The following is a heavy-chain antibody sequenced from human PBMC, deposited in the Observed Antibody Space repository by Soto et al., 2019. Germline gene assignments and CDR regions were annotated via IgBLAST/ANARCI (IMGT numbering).Heavy chain of an antibody. Sequence: PRGSLSLSCAAAGFTFSSYAMSWVRQAPGKGLEGVSAISGSGGSTAYAQQFQGRVTMTADTSKSTAYMELSSLTSEDTALYFCARGHPPGPWGQGTLVTVSS. V-gene: IGHV3-23*01. CDR3: ARGHPPGP. J-gene: IGHJ5*02. CDR2: ISGSGGST. CDR1: GFTFSSYA.